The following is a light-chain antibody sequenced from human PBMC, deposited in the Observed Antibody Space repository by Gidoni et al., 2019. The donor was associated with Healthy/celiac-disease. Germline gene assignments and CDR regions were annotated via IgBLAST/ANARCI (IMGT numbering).Light chain of an antibody. V-gene: IGKV1-33*01. CDR3: QQYDNRQLT. Sequence: DSQTTQSLSALSASVGDRATITCQASQDISNYLNWYQQKPGKSPKLLIYDASNVATGVPSRFSGSGSWTEFTFTISSLQPEDIATYYCQQYDNRQLTFGEGTKVEIK. CDR1: QDISNY. J-gene: IGKJ4*01. CDR2: DAS.